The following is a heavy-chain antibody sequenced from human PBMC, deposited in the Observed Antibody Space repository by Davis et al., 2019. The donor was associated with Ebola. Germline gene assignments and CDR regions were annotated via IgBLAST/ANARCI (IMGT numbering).Heavy chain of an antibody. V-gene: IGHV3-7*01. CDR1: GFTFSSYW. J-gene: IGHJ4*02. Sequence: GGSLRLSCAASGFTFSSYWMSWVRQAPGKGLEWVANIKQDGSEEYYADSVKGRFTISRDNSKNTLYLQMNSLRAEDTAVYYCAKGVVLMVYAITQAFDYWGQGTLVTVSS. D-gene: IGHD2-8*01. CDR2: IKQDGSEE. CDR3: AKGVVLMVYAITQAFDY.